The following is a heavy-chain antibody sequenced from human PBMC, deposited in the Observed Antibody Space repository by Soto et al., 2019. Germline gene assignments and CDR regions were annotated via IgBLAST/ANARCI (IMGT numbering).Heavy chain of an antibody. Sequence: GGSLRLSCAASGFTFSSYGMHWVRQAPGKGLEWVAVIWYDGSNKYYADSVKGRFTISRDNSKNTLYLQMNSLRAEDTAVYYCARAQYQLHWFDPWGQGTLVTVSS. CDR3: ARAQYQLHWFDP. CDR2: IWYDGSNK. D-gene: IGHD2-2*01. CDR1: GFTFSSYG. V-gene: IGHV3-33*01. J-gene: IGHJ5*02.